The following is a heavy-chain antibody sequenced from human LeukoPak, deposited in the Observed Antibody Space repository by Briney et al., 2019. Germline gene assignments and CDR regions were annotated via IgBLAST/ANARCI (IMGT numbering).Heavy chain of an antibody. CDR2: ISQDGSEK. CDR3: AREKPMIADN. V-gene: IGHV3-7*01. J-gene: IGHJ4*02. Sequence: GGSLRLSCAASGFTFSSYLMSWVRQAPGKGLEWVACISQDGSEKRYVASVKGRFTISRDNAKDSLYLQINSLRDEDTAVYYCAREKPMIADNRGQGALVTVSS. D-gene: IGHD3-22*01. CDR1: GFTFSSYL.